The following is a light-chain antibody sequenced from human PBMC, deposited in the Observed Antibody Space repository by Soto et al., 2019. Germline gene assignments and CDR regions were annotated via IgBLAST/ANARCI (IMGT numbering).Light chain of an antibody. J-gene: IGLJ3*02. Sequence: QSVLTQPPSVSAAPGQKVTISCSGSXXNIGNNYVSWYQQLPGTAPKLLIYDNNKRPSGITDRFSGSKSGTSATLGITGLQTGDEADYYCGTWDSSLSAGVFGGGTKLTVL. V-gene: IGLV1-51*01. CDR1: XXNIGNNY. CDR2: DNN. CDR3: GTWDSSLSAGV.